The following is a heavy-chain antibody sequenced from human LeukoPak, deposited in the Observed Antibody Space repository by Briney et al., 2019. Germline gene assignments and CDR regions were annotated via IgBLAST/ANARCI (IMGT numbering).Heavy chain of an antibody. J-gene: IGHJ4*02. Sequence: PSETLSLTCAVYGGSFSGYYWSWLRQPPGKGLEGIGEINHSGSTNYNPSLKSRVTISVDTSKNQFSLKLSSVTAADTAVYYCARWTSVVVPAAPGRHITGTTSSYFDYWGQGTLVTVSS. V-gene: IGHV4-34*01. CDR1: GGSFSGYY. CDR2: INHSGST. CDR3: ARWTSVVVPAAPGRHITGTTSSYFDY. D-gene: IGHD1-7*01.